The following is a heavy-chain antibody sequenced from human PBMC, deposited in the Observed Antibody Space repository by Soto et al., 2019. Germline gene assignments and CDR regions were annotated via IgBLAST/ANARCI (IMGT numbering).Heavy chain of an antibody. D-gene: IGHD3-22*01. CDR1: GFTFSSYS. J-gene: IGHJ5*02. CDR2: ISSSSSTI. CDR3: ARDTADYYDSSGYYYGWFDP. V-gene: IGHV3-48*02. Sequence: GGSLRLSCAASGFTFSSYSMNWVRQAPGKGLEWVSYISSSSSTIYYADSVKGRFTISRDNAKNSLYLQMNSLRDEDTAVYYCARDTADYYDSSGYYYGWFDPWGQGTLVTVSS.